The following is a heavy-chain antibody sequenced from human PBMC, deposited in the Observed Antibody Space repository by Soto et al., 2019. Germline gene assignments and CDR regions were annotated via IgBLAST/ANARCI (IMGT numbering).Heavy chain of an antibody. CDR1: GGTFSSNT. D-gene: IGHD2-21*02. J-gene: IGHJ4*02. CDR3: ASKAACGGDCYAFDS. V-gene: IGHV1-69*06. CDR2: IIPLFGTA. Sequence: QVQLVQSGAEVKKPGSSVKISCKASGGTFSSNTINWVRQAAGQGLEWMGGIIPLFGTANYAEKFQGRVTITADKSTNTEYMELNRLRSEDTAVYFCASKAACGGDCYAFDSWGQGTLVTVSS.